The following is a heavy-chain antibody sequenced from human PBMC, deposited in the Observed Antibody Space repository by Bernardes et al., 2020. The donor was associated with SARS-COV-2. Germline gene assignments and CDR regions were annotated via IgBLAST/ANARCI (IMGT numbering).Heavy chain of an antibody. Sequence: SETLSLTCTVSGGSISNHYWSWIRQPPGKGLEWIGYIYYSGSTNYNPSLRSRVTISVDTSKNQFSPRLNSVTAADTGVYYCARERSDFWSDYYMGDYFDYWGQGTLVTVSS. J-gene: IGHJ4*02. CDR1: GGSISNHY. CDR2: IYYSGST. CDR3: ARERSDFWSDYYMGDYFDY. D-gene: IGHD3-3*01. V-gene: IGHV4-59*11.